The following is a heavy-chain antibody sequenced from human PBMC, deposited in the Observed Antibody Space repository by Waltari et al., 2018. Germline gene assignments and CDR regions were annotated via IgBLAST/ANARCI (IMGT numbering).Heavy chain of an antibody. J-gene: IGHJ4*02. V-gene: IGHV3-7*01. CDR3: TTLARGESGDY. CDR1: GLTFSSYG. CDR2: INPDGSQK. D-gene: IGHD3-10*01. Sequence: EVQLLESGGGLVQPGGSLRLSCAASGLTFSSYGMTWVRQAPGKGLEWVANINPDGSQKFYVDSVKGRFTVSRDNAQNSLYLQMNNLRAEDTAVYYCTTLARGESGDYWGQGTLVTVSS.